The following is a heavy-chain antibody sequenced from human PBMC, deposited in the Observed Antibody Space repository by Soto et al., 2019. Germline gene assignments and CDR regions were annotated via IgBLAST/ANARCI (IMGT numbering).Heavy chain of an antibody. Sequence: SETLSLTCTVSGGSISSSSYYWGWIRQPPGKGLEWIGSIYYSGSTYYNPSLKSRVTISVDTSKNQFSLKLSSVTAADTAVYYCARHLTYCSAGSCYSDFPYYGMDVWGQGTTVT. CDR2: IYYSGST. J-gene: IGHJ6*02. D-gene: IGHD2-15*01. V-gene: IGHV4-39*01. CDR1: GGSISSSSYY. CDR3: ARHLTYCSAGSCYSDFPYYGMDV.